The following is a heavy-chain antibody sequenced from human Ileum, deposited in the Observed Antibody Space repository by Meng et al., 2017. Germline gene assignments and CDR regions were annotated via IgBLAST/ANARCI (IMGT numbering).Heavy chain of an antibody. D-gene: IGHD3-10*01. V-gene: IGHV3-74*01. CDR1: GFTFSNHW. CDR3: ARDVVIGQTTRAPFDY. Sequence: GESLKISCAASGFTFSNHWMHWVRQIPGKELVWVSRINSDGNLTSYTDSVKGRFTISRDNARDTLYLQMTNLRAEDTAVYYCARDVVIGQTTRAPFDYWGQGTLVTVSS. CDR2: INSDGNLT. J-gene: IGHJ4*02.